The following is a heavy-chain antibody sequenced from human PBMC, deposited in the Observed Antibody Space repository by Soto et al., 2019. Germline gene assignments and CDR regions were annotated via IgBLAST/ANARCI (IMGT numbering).Heavy chain of an antibody. CDR2: INPNSGGT. D-gene: IGHD6-13*01. Sequence: ASVKVSCKASGYTFTGYYMHWVRQAPGQGLEWMGWINPNSGGTNYAQKFQGWVTMTRDTSISTAYMELSRLRSDDTAGYYCARDLGIAATSYAFDIWGQGTMVTVSS. CDR3: ARDLGIAATSYAFDI. V-gene: IGHV1-2*04. J-gene: IGHJ3*02. CDR1: GYTFTGYY.